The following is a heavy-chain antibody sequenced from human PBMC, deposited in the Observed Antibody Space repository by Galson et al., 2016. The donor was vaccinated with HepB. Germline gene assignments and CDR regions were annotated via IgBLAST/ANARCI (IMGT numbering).Heavy chain of an antibody. Sequence: SVKVSCKASGYSFTSYGIGWVRQAPGQGLEWMGWISAYNRNTKYAQKFQGRVTMTTDTSTSTAYMELRSLRYDDTAVYYCARAGNGGVTSLMDVWGQGTTVTVSS. CDR3: ARAGNGGVTSLMDV. V-gene: IGHV1-18*01. CDR1: GYSFTSYG. J-gene: IGHJ6*02. CDR2: ISAYNRNT. D-gene: IGHD2-8*02.